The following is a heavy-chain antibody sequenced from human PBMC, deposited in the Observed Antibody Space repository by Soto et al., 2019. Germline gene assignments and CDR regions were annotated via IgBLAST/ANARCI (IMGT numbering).Heavy chain of an antibody. CDR1: GFTFSSYW. D-gene: IGHD3-9*01. Sequence: PGGSLRLSCAASGFTFSSYWMHWVRQAPGKGLVWVSRINSDGSSTSYADSVKGRFTISRDNAKNTLYLQMNSLRAEDTAVYYCARAPRWGLVIIRGRGAPDYFDYWGQGTLVTVSS. V-gene: IGHV3-74*01. CDR2: INSDGSST. CDR3: ARAPRWGLVIIRGRGAPDYFDY. J-gene: IGHJ4*02.